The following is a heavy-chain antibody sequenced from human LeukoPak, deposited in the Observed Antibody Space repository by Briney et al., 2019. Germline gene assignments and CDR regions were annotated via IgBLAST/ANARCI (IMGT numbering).Heavy chain of an antibody. CDR2: INHSGST. CDR1: GESFSAYY. V-gene: IGHV4-34*01. D-gene: IGHD3-10*01. J-gene: IGHJ6*04. Sequence: PSETLSLTCAVYGESFSAYYWSWIRQPPGKGLEWIGEINHSGSTNYNPSLKSRVTISVDTSKNQFSLRLSSVTAADTAVYYCARRARYGSGSYDSTDLLDVWGKGTTVTISS. CDR3: ARRARYGSGSYDSTDLLDV.